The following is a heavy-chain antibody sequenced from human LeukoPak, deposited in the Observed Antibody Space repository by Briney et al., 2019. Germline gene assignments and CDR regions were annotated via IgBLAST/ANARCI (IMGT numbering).Heavy chain of an antibody. D-gene: IGHD4-11*01. V-gene: IGHV3-7*01. CDR3: ARDRESESDSEGDY. CDR2: IKQGGSEI. CDR1: GFTFSRFW. Sequence: GSLRLSCSASGFTFSRFWRSWVRQAPGKGLEYVALIKQGGSEIFHMDSVKGRFTISRDDATNSLYLQMNSLRVEDTALYYCARDRESESDSEGDYWGQGTLVTVSS. J-gene: IGHJ4*02.